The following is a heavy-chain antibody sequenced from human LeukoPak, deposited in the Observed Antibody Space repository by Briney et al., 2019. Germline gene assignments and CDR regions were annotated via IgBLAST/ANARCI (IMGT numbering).Heavy chain of an antibody. CDR2: ISAYNGNT. J-gene: IGHJ4*02. CDR1: GYTFTICG. V-gene: IGHV1-18*01. D-gene: IGHD3-10*01. Sequence: ASVTVSFTASGYTFTICGISWVRQAPGKGLEWIGCISAYNGNTNYAQKREGRVTMTTDTSTSTAYMELRSLRSDDTAVYYCARDESIISAPGGYWGQGTLVTVSS. CDR3: ARDESIISAPGGY.